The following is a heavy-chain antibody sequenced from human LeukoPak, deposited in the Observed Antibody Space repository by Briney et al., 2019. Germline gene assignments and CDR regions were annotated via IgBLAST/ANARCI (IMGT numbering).Heavy chain of an antibody. Sequence: GGSLRLSCAASGFTFGSFAMHWVRQAPGKGLEWVTVISYDGSNKYYEDSVKGRFTISRDNSKNTLYLQMNSLRTEDTAVYYCAKQREGTSWSPDYWGQGTLVTVSS. D-gene: IGHD6-13*01. J-gene: IGHJ4*02. CDR2: ISYDGSNK. CDR3: AKQREGTSWSPDY. V-gene: IGHV3-30*18. CDR1: GFTFGSFA.